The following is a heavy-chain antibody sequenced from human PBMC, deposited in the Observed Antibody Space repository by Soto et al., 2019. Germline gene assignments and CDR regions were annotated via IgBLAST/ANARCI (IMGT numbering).Heavy chain of an antibody. Sequence: QVQLVESGGGVVQPGRSLRLSCAASGFTFSRNAMHWVRQAPGKGLEWVAVISYDGSDKYYADSVKGRFTISRDNSKNTLYLQMNTLRAEDTAVYYGARDVFGGADSWGQGTLVTVSS. CDR1: GFTFSRNA. CDR2: ISYDGSDK. J-gene: IGHJ4*02. CDR3: ARDVFGGADS. V-gene: IGHV3-30-3*01. D-gene: IGHD3-16*01.